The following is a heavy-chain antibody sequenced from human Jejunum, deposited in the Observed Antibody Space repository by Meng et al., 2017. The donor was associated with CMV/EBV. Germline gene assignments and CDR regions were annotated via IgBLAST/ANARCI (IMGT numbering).Heavy chain of an antibody. V-gene: IGHV4-59*01. D-gene: IGHD2-21*01. J-gene: IGHJ4*02. CDR3: ARDRHSDEITGYSLYFDF. CDR2: VSHDGRT. Sequence: YFWSWGRQPPRKGLEWVGYVSHDGRTQRNPSLERRVTTAVDRSKNQFSLKLRSVTAADTAVYYCARDRHSDEITGYSLYFDFWGPGMMVTVSS. CDR1: YF.